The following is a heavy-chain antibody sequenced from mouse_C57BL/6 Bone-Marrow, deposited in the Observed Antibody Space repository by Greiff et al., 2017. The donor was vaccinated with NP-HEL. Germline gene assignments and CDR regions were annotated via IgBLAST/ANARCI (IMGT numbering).Heavy chain of an antibody. D-gene: IGHD1-1*01. J-gene: IGHJ4*01. Sequence: QVQLKESGAELARPGASVKLSCKASGYTFTSYGISWVKQRTGQGLEWIGEIYPRSGNTYYNEKFKGKAILTADKSSSTAYMWLRSLTAEYSAVYFCATITTVDYYSMDYWGQGTSVTVSS. CDR1: GYTFTSYG. V-gene: IGHV1-81*01. CDR2: IYPRSGNT. CDR3: ATITTVDYYSMDY.